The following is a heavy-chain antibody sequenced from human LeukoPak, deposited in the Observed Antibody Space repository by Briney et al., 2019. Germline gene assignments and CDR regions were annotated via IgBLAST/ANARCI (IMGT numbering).Heavy chain of an antibody. V-gene: IGHV3-74*01. J-gene: IGHJ4*02. CDR1: GFTFSDYW. D-gene: IGHD3-10*01. Sequence: HPGGSLRLSCAASGFTFSDYWIHWVRQAPGEGLVWVSRINTDGSITNYADSVKGRFSISRDNAKNTLYLQMSSLRAEDTAVYYCARDRGPRTGFMVREAYDYWGQGTLVTVSS. CDR2: INTDGSIT. CDR3: ARDRGPRTGFMVREAYDY.